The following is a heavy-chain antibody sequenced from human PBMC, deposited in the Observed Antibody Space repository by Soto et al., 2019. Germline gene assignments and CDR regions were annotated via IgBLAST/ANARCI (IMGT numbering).Heavy chain of an antibody. V-gene: IGHV3-30*18. Sequence: QVQLVESGGGVVQPGRSLRLSCAASGFTFSSYGMHWVRQAPGKGLEWVAVISYDGSNKYYADSVKGRFTISRDNSKNTLYLQMNSLRAEDTAVYYCAKPIYEAAAGTSEFDYWGQGTLVTVSS. CDR1: GFTFSSYG. J-gene: IGHJ4*02. CDR3: AKPIYEAAAGTSEFDY. D-gene: IGHD6-13*01. CDR2: ISYDGSNK.